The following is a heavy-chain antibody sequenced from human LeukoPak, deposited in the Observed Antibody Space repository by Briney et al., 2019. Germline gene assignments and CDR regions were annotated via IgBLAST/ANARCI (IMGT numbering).Heavy chain of an antibody. CDR2: IWYDESNS. J-gene: IGHJ6*03. CDR3: AKSSLQLEAYDYYMDV. Sequence: GRSLRLSCVASGFTFSRYGMHWVRQAPGKGLEWVAVIWYDESNSYYADSVKGRFTISRDNSKKTLYLQMNSLSAEDTAVYYCAKSSLQLEAYDYYMDVWGKGTTVTVSS. V-gene: IGHV3-33*06. D-gene: IGHD1-1*01. CDR1: GFTFSRYG.